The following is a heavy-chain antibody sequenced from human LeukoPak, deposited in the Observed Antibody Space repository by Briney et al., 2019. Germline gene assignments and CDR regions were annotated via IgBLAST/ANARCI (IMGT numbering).Heavy chain of an antibody. D-gene: IGHD3-10*01. V-gene: IGHV1-69*02. CDR1: GGTFSSYT. Sequence: SVKVSCTASGGTFSSYTISWVRQAPAQGHEWMGRIIPILGIANYAQKFQSRVTTTADKSTSTPYMELSSLRSEDTAVYYCARARRGSGSYSDYWGQGTLVTVSS. J-gene: IGHJ4*02. CDR3: ARARRGSGSYSDY. CDR2: IIPILGIA.